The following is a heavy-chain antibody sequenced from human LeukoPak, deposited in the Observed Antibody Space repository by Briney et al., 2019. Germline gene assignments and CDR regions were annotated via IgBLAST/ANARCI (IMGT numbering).Heavy chain of an antibody. Sequence: PGGSLRLSCAASGFTFSSYAMHWVRQAPGKGLEWVAVISYDGSNKYYADSVKGRFTISRDNSKNTLYLQMNSLRAEDTAVYYCAREGNNYGSGSYPDWGQGTLVTVSS. CDR2: ISYDGSNK. V-gene: IGHV3-30-3*01. J-gene: IGHJ4*02. CDR1: GFTFSSYA. D-gene: IGHD3-10*01. CDR3: AREGNNYGSGSYPD.